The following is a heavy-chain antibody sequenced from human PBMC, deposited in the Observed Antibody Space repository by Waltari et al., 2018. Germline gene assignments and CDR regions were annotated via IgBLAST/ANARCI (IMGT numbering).Heavy chain of an antibody. CDR2: IVGGSGNT. J-gene: IGHJ3*02. V-gene: IGHV1-58*02. CDR1: GFTFTSSA. CDR3: AAVPAYYDYVWGSYRRDSGDYAFDI. D-gene: IGHD3-16*02. Sequence: QMQLVQSGPEVKKPGTSVKVSCKASGFTFTSSAMQWVRQARGQRLEWIGWIVGGSGNTNYPKKFQERVPITRDLSQITAYMELSSLGSEDTAVYYCAAVPAYYDYVWGSYRRDSGDYAFDIWGQGTMVTVSS.